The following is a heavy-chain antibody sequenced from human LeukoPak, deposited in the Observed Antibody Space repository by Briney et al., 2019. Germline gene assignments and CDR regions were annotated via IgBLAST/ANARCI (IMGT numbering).Heavy chain of an antibody. CDR1: GFSFTSYA. V-gene: IGHV3-23*01. CDR2: ISGSGYTT. J-gene: IGHJ4*02. CDR3: AKGSLGYCTDGVCSLYYFDY. D-gene: IGHD2-8*01. Sequence: PGGSRRLSCAASGFSFTSYAMSWARQAPGKGLEWVSGISGSGYTTYYADSVKGRFTISRDNSKNTLYLQMNSLRAEDTAVYYCAKGSLGYCTDGVCSLYYFDYWGQGTLVTVSS.